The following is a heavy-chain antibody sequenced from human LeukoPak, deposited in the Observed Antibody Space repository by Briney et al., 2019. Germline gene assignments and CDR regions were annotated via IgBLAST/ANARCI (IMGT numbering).Heavy chain of an antibody. V-gene: IGHV4-61*09. D-gene: IGHD5-12*01. CDR3: ARSGSGYLRYYFDY. CDR2: IYTSGST. J-gene: IGHJ4*02. Sequence: PSQTLSLTCTVSGGSISSGSYYWSWIRQPAGKGLEWIGHIYTSGSTNYNPSLKSRVTISVDTSKNLFSLKLTSVTAADTAVYYCARSGSGYLRYYFDYWGQGTLVTVSS. CDR1: GGSISSGSYY.